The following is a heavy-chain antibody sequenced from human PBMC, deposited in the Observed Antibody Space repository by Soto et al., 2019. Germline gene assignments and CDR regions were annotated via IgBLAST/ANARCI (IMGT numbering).Heavy chain of an antibody. CDR2: MNPNSGNT. CDR3: ARGPGSWYYYYMDV. CDR1: GYTFTSYD. V-gene: IGHV1-8*01. D-gene: IGHD6-13*01. Sequence: ASVKVSCKASGYTFTSYDINRVRQATGQGLEWMGWMNPNSGNTGYAQKFQGRVTMTRNTSISTAYMELSSLRSEDTAVYYCARGPGSWYYYYMDVWGKGTTVTVSS. J-gene: IGHJ6*03.